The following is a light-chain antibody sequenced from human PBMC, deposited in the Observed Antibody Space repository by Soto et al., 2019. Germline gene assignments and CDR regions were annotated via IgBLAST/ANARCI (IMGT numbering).Light chain of an antibody. Sequence: EIVLTQSPGTLSLSPGERATLSCRASQSVSNSYLAWYQQKPGQAPRLLIYGASSRATGIPDRFSGSGSGTDFSLTISRLGPEDFAVYYCHQYSSSPLTFGGGTKVDIK. CDR1: QSVSNSY. J-gene: IGKJ4*01. CDR2: GAS. CDR3: HQYSSSPLT. V-gene: IGKV3-20*01.